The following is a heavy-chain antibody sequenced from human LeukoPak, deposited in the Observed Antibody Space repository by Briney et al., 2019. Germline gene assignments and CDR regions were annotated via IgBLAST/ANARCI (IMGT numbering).Heavy chain of an antibody. CDR1: GGSISRYY. Sequence: SETLSLTCTVSGGSISRYYWSWIRQPPGKGLEWIGYIYFSGSTNYNPSLKSRVTISVDTSKNQFSLKLTSVTAADTAVYYCARAGMSPNWFDPWGQGTLVTVSS. CDR3: ARAGMSPNWFDP. J-gene: IGHJ5*02. CDR2: IYFSGST. V-gene: IGHV4-59*08.